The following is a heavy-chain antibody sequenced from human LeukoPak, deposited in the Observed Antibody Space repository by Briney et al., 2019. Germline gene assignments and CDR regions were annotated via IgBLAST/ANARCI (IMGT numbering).Heavy chain of an antibody. CDR3: AGGLRLEYLYDY. V-gene: IGHV4-59*01. Sequence: PSETLSLTCTVSGGSISSSYLSWIRQPPGKGLEWIGYIYYTGSTNYNPSLKSRVTISVDTSKNQFSLKLSSVTAADTAVYYCAGGLRLEYLYDYWGQGTLVTVSS. D-gene: IGHD5-12*01. J-gene: IGHJ4*02. CDR1: GGSISSSY. CDR2: IYYTGST.